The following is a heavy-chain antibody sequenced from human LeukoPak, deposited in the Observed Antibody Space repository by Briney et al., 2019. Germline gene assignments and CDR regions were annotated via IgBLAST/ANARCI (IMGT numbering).Heavy chain of an antibody. CDR2: IRYDAINE. CDR3: VPRKEWSCYMDV. CDR1: GFTFSRSG. Sequence: PGGSLRLSCVGSGFTFSRSGIHWVRQAPGKGLEWVAFIRYDAINEYYADSVKGRFTISRDDSKSTVFLQMNSLRADDTAVYYCVPRKEWSCYMDVWGKGTTVTVSS. D-gene: IGHD3-3*01. J-gene: IGHJ6*03. V-gene: IGHV3-30*02.